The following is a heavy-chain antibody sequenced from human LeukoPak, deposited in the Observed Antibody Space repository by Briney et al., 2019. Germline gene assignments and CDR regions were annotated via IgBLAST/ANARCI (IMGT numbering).Heavy chain of an antibody. J-gene: IGHJ4*02. CDR2: ISTSGSTI. CDR1: GFTFSSYE. D-gene: IGHD6-13*01. Sequence: GGSLRLSCAASGFTFSSYEMNWVRQAPGKGLYWVSYISTSGSTIYYADSVKGRFTISRDNAKNSLYLQMNSLRAEDTAVYYCATSRGSWPDYFDYWGQGTLVTVSS. CDR3: ATSRGSWPDYFDY. V-gene: IGHV3-48*03.